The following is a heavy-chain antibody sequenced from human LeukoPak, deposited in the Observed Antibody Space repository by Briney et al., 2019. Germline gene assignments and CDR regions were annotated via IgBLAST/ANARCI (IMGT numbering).Heavy chain of an antibody. Sequence: ASVKVSCKASGYTFTSYGISWLRQAPGQGLEWMGWISAYNGNTNYAQKLQGRVTMTTDTSTSTAYMELRSLRSDDTAVYYCAREAYYDSSGYYCWFDPWGQGTLVTVSS. J-gene: IGHJ5*02. CDR3: AREAYYDSSGYYCWFDP. CDR1: GYTFTSYG. D-gene: IGHD3-22*01. V-gene: IGHV1-18*01. CDR2: ISAYNGNT.